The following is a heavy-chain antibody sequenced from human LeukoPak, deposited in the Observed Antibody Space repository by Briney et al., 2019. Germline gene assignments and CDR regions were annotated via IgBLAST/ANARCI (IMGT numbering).Heavy chain of an antibody. CDR1: GDSVTTYY. D-gene: IGHD3-9*01. Sequence: SETLSLTCTVSGDSVTTYYWSWIWQPPGKGLEWLGYVYYSGSATYNPSLKSRVTISVDTSKNQFSLRLSSVTAADTAVYYCARGSLTGRVVYLDYWGQGTLVTVSS. V-gene: IGHV4-59*02. CDR2: VYYSGSA. J-gene: IGHJ4*02. CDR3: ARGSLTGRVVYLDY.